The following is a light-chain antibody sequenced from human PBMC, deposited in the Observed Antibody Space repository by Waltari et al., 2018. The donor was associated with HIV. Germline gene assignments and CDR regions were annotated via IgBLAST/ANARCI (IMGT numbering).Light chain of an antibody. CDR1: SSDVGGYNS. CDR3: SSYAGSNSVV. J-gene: IGLJ2*01. CDR2: EVG. V-gene: IGLV2-8*01. Sequence: QSALTQPPSASGSPGQSVTISCTGTSSDVGGYNSVSWYQQHPGKAPKLMIYEVGKRPPGVPDRFSGSKSGNTASLTVSGLQAEDEADYYCSSYAGSNSVVFGGGTKLTVL.